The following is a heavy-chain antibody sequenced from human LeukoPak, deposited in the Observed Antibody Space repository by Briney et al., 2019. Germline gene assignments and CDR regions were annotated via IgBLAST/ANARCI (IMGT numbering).Heavy chain of an antibody. J-gene: IGHJ6*02. CDR2: ISYDGSNK. CDR1: GFTFSSYG. CDR3: AKEVPLPDI. Sequence: PGGSLGLSCAASGFTFSSYGMHWVRQAPGKGLEWVAVISYDGSNKYYADSVKGRFTISRDNSKNTLYLQMNSLRAEDTAVYYCAKEVPLPDIWGQGTTVTVSS. V-gene: IGHV3-30*18. D-gene: IGHD4/OR15-4a*01.